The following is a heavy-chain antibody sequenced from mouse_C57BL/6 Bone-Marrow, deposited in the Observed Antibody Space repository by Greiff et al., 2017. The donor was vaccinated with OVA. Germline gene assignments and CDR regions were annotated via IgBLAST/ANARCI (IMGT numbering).Heavy chain of an antibody. J-gene: IGHJ2*01. CDR2: ISSGGSYT. D-gene: IGHD2-2*01. CDR3: ARMELLWFYYFDY. CDR1: GFTFSSYG. V-gene: IGHV5-6*01. Sequence: EVHLVESGGDLVKPGGSLKLSCAASGFTFSSYGMSWVRQTPDKRLEWVATISSGGSYTYYPDSVKGRFTISRDNAKNTLYLQMSSLKSEDTAMYYCARMELLWFYYFDYWGQGTTLTVSS.